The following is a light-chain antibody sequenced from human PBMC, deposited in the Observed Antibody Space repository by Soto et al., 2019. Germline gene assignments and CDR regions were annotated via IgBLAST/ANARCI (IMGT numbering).Light chain of an antibody. J-gene: IGLJ1*01. Sequence: NQAASGTGAPLGSSTITCNGTSSDVGGYNYVSWYQQHPGKAPKLMIYDVSNRPSGVSNRFSGSKSGNTASLTISGLQAEDEADYYWSSYTSSSTYYVFGTGTKVTV. V-gene: IGLV2-14*01. CDR1: SSDVGGYNY. CDR2: DVS. CDR3: SSYTSSSTYYV.